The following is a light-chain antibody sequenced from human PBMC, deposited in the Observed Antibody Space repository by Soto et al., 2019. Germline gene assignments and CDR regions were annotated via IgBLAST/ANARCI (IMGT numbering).Light chain of an antibody. CDR1: QSVSSSY. V-gene: IGKV3-20*01. CDR2: GAS. CDR3: QQYGSSPPYT. Sequence: ENVLKQSPGTMSLSPGERASLSCRASQSVSSSYLAWYQQKPGQAPRLLIYGASNRATGIPDRFSASGSGTDFTLTISRLEPEDFAVYYCQQYGSSPPYTFGQGTKLEIK. J-gene: IGKJ2*01.